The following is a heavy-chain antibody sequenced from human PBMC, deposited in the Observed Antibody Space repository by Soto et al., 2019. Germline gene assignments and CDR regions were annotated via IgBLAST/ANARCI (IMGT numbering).Heavy chain of an antibody. CDR2: ISAYNGNT. Sequence: QVQLVQSGAEVKKPGASVKVSCKASGYTFTSYGISWVRQAPGQGLEWMGWISAYNGNTNYAQKLQGRVTMTTDTSTSTAYLELRSLRTDGTAVYYCAMSDPILAAASFDYWGQGTLVTVSS. CDR3: AMSDPILAAASFDY. V-gene: IGHV1-18*01. J-gene: IGHJ4*02. CDR1: GYTFTSYG. D-gene: IGHD6-13*01.